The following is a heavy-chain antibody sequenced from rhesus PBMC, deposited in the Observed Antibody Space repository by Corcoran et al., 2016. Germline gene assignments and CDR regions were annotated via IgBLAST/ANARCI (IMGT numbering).Heavy chain of an antibody. CDR2: IYGSGSST. CDR1: GGSISSSY. Sequence: QLQLQESGPGLVKPSETLSVTCAVSGGSISSSYWSWIRQAPGKGLEWIGYIYGSGSSTNYNPSLKSRVTLSGDTSKNQLSLKLSAVTTADTAVYYCAREGGFWGQGALVTVSS. D-gene: IGHD1-44*02. V-gene: IGHV4-169*02. J-gene: IGHJ1*01. CDR3: AREGGF.